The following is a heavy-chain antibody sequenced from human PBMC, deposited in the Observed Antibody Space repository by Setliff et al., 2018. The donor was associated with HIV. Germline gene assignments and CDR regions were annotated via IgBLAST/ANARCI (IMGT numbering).Heavy chain of an antibody. V-gene: IGHV7-4-1*02. CDR1: GYTFTSYA. CDR2: INTNTGNP. D-gene: IGHD3-16*01. CDR3: ARGLGVRHGPHCYMDV. Sequence: SCPASGYTFTSYAMHWVRQAPGQGLEWMGWINTNTGNPTYAQGFTGRFVFSVDTAVSTAYLQISSLKAEDTAVYYCARGLGVRHGPHCYMDVWGKGTTVTVSS. J-gene: IGHJ6*03.